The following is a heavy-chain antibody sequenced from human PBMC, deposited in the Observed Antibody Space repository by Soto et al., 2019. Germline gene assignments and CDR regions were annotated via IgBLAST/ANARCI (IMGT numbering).Heavy chain of an antibody. CDR3: ARAHVDTGSH. J-gene: IGHJ4*02. CDR1: GFTFSSYS. CDR2: ISSSSSTI. D-gene: IGHD5-18*01. Sequence: EVQLVESGGGLVQPGGSLRLSCAASGFTFSSYSMNWVREAPGKGLEWVSYISSSSSTIYYADSVKGRFTISRDNARNSLYLQMNSLRDEDTAVYYCARAHVDTGSHWGQGTLVTVSS. V-gene: IGHV3-48*02.